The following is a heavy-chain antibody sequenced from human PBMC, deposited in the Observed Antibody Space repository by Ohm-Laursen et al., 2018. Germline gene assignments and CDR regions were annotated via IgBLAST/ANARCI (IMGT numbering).Heavy chain of an antibody. V-gene: IGHV4-34*01. D-gene: IGHD7-27*01. Sequence: TLSLTCIVYGGSFSGYYWSWIRQPPGKGLEWIGEINHSGSTNYNPSLKSRVTISVETSKNQLSLKLSSVTAADTAVYYCSRPRATGGSDAFDIWGQGTMVTVSS. J-gene: IGHJ3*02. CDR3: SRPRATGGSDAFDI. CDR1: GGSFSGYY. CDR2: INHSGST.